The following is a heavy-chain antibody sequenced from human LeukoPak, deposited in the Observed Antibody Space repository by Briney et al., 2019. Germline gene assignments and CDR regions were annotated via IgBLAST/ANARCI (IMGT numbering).Heavy chain of an antibody. CDR1: GYTFTGYY. Sequence: ASVKVSCKASGYTFTGYYMHWVRQAPGQGLEWMGWINPNSGGTNYAQKFQGRVTMTRDTSISTAYMELSRLRSDDTAVYYCARDYDSSGPHGYWSQGTLVTVSS. CDR3: ARDYDSSGPHGY. D-gene: IGHD3-22*01. CDR2: INPNSGGT. V-gene: IGHV1-2*02. J-gene: IGHJ4*02.